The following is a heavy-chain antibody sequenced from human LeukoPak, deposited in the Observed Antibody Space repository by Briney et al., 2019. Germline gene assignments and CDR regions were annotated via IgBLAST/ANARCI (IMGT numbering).Heavy chain of an antibody. CDR2: IYYSGST. V-gene: IGHV4-59*01. CDR3: ARVGVRDYSDY. CDR1: GGSISSYY. D-gene: IGHD3-10*01. Sequence: SETLSLTCTVSGGSISSYYWSWIRQPPGKGLEWIGYIYYSGSTNYNPSLKSRVTISVDTSKNQFSLKLSSVTAADTAVYYCARVGVRDYSDYWGQGTLVTVFS. J-gene: IGHJ4*02.